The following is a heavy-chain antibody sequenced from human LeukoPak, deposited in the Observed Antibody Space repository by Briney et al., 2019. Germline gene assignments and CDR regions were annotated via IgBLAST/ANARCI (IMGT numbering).Heavy chain of an antibody. CDR3: AREATYYYDSSGYYSLYYYGMDV. V-gene: IGHV4-31*03. D-gene: IGHD3-22*01. Sequence: ASQTLSLTCTVSGGSISSGGYYWSWIRQHPGKGLEWIGYIHYSGSTYYNPSLKSRVTISVDTSKNQFSLKLSSVTAAGTAVYYCAREATYYYDSSGYYSLYYYGMDVWGQGTTVTVSS. J-gene: IGHJ6*02. CDR2: IHYSGST. CDR1: GGSISSGGYY.